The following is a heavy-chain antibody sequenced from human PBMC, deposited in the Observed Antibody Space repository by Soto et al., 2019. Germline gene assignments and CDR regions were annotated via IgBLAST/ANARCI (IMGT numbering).Heavy chain of an antibody. CDR3: ARVPGRGYSGYAGWFDP. Sequence: ASVKVSCKASGGTFSSYTISWVRQAPGQGLEWMGRIIPILGIANYAQKFQGRVTITADKSTSTAYMELSSLRSEDTAVYYCARVPGRGYSGYAGWFDPWGQGTLVTVSS. V-gene: IGHV1-69*02. J-gene: IGHJ5*02. D-gene: IGHD5-12*01. CDR2: IIPILGIA. CDR1: GGTFSSYT.